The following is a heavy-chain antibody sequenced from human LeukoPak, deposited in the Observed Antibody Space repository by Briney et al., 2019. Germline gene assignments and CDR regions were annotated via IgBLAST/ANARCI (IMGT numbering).Heavy chain of an antibody. Sequence: GGSLRLSCAASGFTFTTYSMNWVRQAPGKGLEWVSYVSNNIISYADSVKGRFTISRDNSKNTLYLQMNSLRAEDTAVYYCARDAYSSSWYGGAFDIWGQGTMVTVSS. D-gene: IGHD6-13*01. J-gene: IGHJ3*02. V-gene: IGHV3-48*01. CDR1: GFTFTTYS. CDR3: ARDAYSSSWYGGAFDI. CDR2: VSNNII.